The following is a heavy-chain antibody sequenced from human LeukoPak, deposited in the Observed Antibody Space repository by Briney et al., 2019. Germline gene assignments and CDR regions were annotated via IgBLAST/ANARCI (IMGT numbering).Heavy chain of an antibody. CDR3: ARDTGARYYDSSGYPD. CDR2: ISAYNGNT. D-gene: IGHD3-22*01. Sequence: ASVKVSCKASGYTFTSYGISWVRQAPGQGLEWMGWISAYNGNTNYAQKLQGRVTMTTDTSTSTAYMELRSLRSDDTAVYYCARDTGARYYDSSGYPDWGQGTLVTVSS. V-gene: IGHV1-18*01. J-gene: IGHJ4*02. CDR1: GYTFTSYG.